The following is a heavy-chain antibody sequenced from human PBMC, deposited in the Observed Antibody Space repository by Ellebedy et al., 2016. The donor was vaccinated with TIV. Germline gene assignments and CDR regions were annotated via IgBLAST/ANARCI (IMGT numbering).Heavy chain of an antibody. CDR2: INPSGGST. CDR1: GYTFTGYY. D-gene: IGHD6-13*01. V-gene: IGHV1-46*01. CDR3: ARVRGEAASLYGMDV. Sequence: ASVKVSCKASGYTFTGYYMHWVRQAPGQGLEWMGIINPSGGSTSYAQKFQGRVTMTRDTSTSTVYMELSSLRSEDTAVYYCARVRGEAASLYGMDVWGQGTTVTVSS. J-gene: IGHJ6*02.